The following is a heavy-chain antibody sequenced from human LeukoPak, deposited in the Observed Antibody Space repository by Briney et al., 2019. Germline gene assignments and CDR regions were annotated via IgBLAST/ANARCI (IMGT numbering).Heavy chain of an antibody. V-gene: IGHV5-51*01. CDR1: EYSFTRYW. D-gene: IGHD6-19*01. CDR3: ARRGASSGWTDY. J-gene: IGHJ4*02. CDR2: IFPGDSDT. Sequence: GESLKISCKGSEYSFTRYWIAWVRQMPGKGLEWMGIIFPGDSDTRYSPSFQGQVTISVDKSVSTAYLQWSSLKASDTAMYYCARRGASSGWTDYWGQGTLVTVSS.